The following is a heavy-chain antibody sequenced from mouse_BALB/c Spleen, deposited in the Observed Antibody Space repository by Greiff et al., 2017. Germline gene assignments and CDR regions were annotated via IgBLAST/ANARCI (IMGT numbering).Heavy chain of an antibody. CDR1: GYSFTGYN. V-gene: IGHV1-18*01. CDR2: VNPNNGGT. J-gene: IGHJ2*01. Sequence: VQLQQSGPELEKPGASVKISCKASGYSFTGYNMNWVKQSNGKSLEWIGRVNPNNGGTSYNQKFKGKAILTVDKSSSTAYMELRSLTSEDSAVYYCARSEANWGGGCDYWGQGTTLTVSS. D-gene: IGHD4-1*01. CDR3: ARSEANWGGGCDY.